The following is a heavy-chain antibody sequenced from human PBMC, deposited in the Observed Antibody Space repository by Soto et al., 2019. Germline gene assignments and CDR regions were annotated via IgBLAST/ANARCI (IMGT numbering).Heavy chain of an antibody. V-gene: IGHV3-11*06. CDR3: ARDKLVRGVSLDAFDI. D-gene: IGHD3-10*01. CDR1: GFTFSDYY. J-gene: IGHJ3*02. Sequence: GGSLRLSCAASGFTFSDYYMSWIRQAPGKGLEWVSYISSSSSYTNYADSVKGRFTISRDNAKNSLYLQMNGLRAEDTAVYYCARDKLVRGVSLDAFDIWGQGTMVTVSS. CDR2: ISSSSSYT.